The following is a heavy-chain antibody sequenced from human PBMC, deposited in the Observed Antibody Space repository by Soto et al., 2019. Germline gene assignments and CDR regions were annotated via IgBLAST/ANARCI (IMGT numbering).Heavy chain of an antibody. Sequence: QVQLVQSGAEVKKPGASVKVSCKASGYTFTSYAMHWVRQAPGQRLEWMGWINAGNGNTKYSQKFQGRVTITRDTSASTAYMELSSLRSEDTAVYYGARGAVDGGYYYYYMDVWGKGTTVTVSS. CDR1: GYTFTSYA. J-gene: IGHJ6*03. CDR3: ARGAVDGGYYYYYMDV. CDR2: INAGNGNT. V-gene: IGHV1-3*01. D-gene: IGHD6-19*01.